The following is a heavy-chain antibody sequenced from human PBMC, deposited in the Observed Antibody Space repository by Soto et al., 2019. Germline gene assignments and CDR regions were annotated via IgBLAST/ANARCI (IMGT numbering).Heavy chain of an antibody. V-gene: IGHV3-23*01. J-gene: IGHJ4*01. CDR1: VITVSSHC. D-gene: IGHD3-22*01. Sequence: PEGGPRRTWRPAVITVSSHCINWVRQAPGKGLEWRSTSSGSGGSTHYADSVKGRLTISRDNSKNTLSLHMNTVGAEDTAVYYCSKDSTYEIIFFKRYGYWR. CDR2: SSGSGGST. CDR3: SKDSTYEIIFFKRYGY.